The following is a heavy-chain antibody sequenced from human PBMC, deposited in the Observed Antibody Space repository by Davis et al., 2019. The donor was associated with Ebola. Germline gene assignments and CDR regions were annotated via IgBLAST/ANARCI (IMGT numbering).Heavy chain of an antibody. Sequence: GGSLRLSCAASGFTFSSYGMHWVRQAPGKGLEWVAVISYDGSNKYYADSVKGRFTISRDNSKNTLYLQMNSLRAEDTAVYYCAKIAALGDFDYWGQGTLVTVSS. J-gene: IGHJ4*02. CDR3: AKIAALGDFDY. CDR1: GFTFSSYG. CDR2: ISYDGSNK. D-gene: IGHD3-16*01. V-gene: IGHV3-30*18.